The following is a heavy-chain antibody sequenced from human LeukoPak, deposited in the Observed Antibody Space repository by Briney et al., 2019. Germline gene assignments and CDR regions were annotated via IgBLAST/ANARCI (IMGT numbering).Heavy chain of an antibody. Sequence: SVKVSCKASGGTFSGYAISWVRQAPGQGLEWMGGIIPIFGTANYAQKFQGRVTITADESTSTAYMELSSLRSEDTAVYYCARSGIIAAAVLGYWGQGTLVTVSS. J-gene: IGHJ4*02. CDR1: GGTFSGYA. D-gene: IGHD6-13*01. V-gene: IGHV1-69*13. CDR2: IIPIFGTA. CDR3: ARSGIIAAAVLGY.